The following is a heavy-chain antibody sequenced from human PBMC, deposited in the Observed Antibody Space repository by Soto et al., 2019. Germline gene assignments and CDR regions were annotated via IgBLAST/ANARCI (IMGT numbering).Heavy chain of an antibody. Sequence: SEALALTCNGFGWLIRRYHWSRIRQPPGKGLEWIGYIYYSGSTNYNPSLKSRVTISVDTSKNQFSLKLSSVTAADTAVYYCARTPNPQDFEYWGQGTRVTVSS. CDR2: IYYSGST. V-gene: IGHV4-59*01. CDR3: ARTPNPQDFEY. CDR1: GWLIRRYH. J-gene: IGHJ4*02.